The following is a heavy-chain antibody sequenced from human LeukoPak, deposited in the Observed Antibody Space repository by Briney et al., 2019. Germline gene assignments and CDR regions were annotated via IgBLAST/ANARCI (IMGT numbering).Heavy chain of an antibody. CDR2: ISSSSSTI. CDR1: GFTVSSNY. D-gene: IGHD1-26*01. V-gene: IGHV3-48*01. J-gene: IGHJ6*02. CDR3: ARDSPQWELLGLLYYYYGMDV. Sequence: PGGSLRLSCAASGFTVSSNYMSWVRQAPGKGLEWVSYISSSSSTIYYADSVKGRFTISRDNAKNSLYLQMNSLRAEDTAVYYCARDSPQWELLGLLYYYYGMDVWGQGTTVTVSS.